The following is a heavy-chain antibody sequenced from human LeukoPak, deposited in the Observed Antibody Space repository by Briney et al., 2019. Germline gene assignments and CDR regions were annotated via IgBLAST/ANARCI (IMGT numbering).Heavy chain of an antibody. CDR2: IYYSGST. V-gene: IGHV4-61*08. D-gene: IGHD3-22*01. CDR1: GGSISSGGYY. CDR3: VTYYFDSSGPKKNY. J-gene: IGHJ4*02. Sequence: SETLSLTCTVSGGSISSGGYYWSWIRQPPGKGLEWIGYIYYSGSTNYNPSLKSRVTISVDTSKKQFSLKLSSVTAADTAVYYCVTYYFDSSGPKKNYWGQGTLVTVSS.